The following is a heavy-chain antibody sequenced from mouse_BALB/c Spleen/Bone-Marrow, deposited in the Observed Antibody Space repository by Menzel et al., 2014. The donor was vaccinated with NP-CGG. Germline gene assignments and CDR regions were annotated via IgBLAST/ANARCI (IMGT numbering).Heavy chain of an antibody. V-gene: IGHV1-19*01. D-gene: IGHD1-1*01. J-gene: IGHJ2*01. Sequence: VQLQQSGPELVKPGASVKMSCKATGYTFTDYYMDWVKQSQGESFEWIGRVNTNNGGTSYNLKSKGKATLTVDKSSSTAYMELSSLTSEDSTVYSCARSNYGFSFDYWGPGTTLTVSS. CDR2: VNTNNGGT. CDR1: GYTFTDYY. CDR3: ARSNYGFSFDY.